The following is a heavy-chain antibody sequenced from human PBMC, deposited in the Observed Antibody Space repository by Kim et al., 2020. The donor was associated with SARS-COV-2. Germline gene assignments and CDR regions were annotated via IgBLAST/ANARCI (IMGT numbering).Heavy chain of an antibody. J-gene: IGHJ2*01. CDR3: ARESLLGSSRTGNFDL. CDR1: GYTFTSYD. Sequence: ASVKVSCKASGYTFTSYDINWVRQATGQGLEWMGWMNPNSGNTGYAQKFQGRVTMTRNTSISTAYMELSSLRSEDTAVYYCARESLLGSSRTGNFDLWGRGTLVTVSS. CDR2: MNPNSGNT. V-gene: IGHV1-8*01. D-gene: IGHD2-8*02.